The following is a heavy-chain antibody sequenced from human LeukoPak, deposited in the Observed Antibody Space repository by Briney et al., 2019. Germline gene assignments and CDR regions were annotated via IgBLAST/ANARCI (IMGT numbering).Heavy chain of an antibody. CDR2: ISSSGSTI. Sequence: PGGSLRLSCAASGFTFSSYEMNWVRQAPGKGLEWVSYISSSGSTIYYADSVKGRFTISRDNAKNSLYLQMNSLRAEDTAVYYCARPPESYYDFWGGYLFDYWGQGTLVTVSS. D-gene: IGHD3-3*01. V-gene: IGHV3-48*03. CDR3: ARPPESYYDFWGGYLFDY. CDR1: GFTFSSYE. J-gene: IGHJ4*02.